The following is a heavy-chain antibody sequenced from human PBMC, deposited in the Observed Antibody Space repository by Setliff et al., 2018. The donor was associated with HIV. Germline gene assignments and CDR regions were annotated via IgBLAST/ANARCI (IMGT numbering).Heavy chain of an antibody. J-gene: IGHJ6*02. D-gene: IGHD2-15*01. Sequence: ASVKVSCKASGYTFTSYDINWVRQATGHGLEWMGWINPYSGNTGYAQRFQDRVSITADKSSTTSYMELSSLKSEDTAVYYCARNLVVVAPTVDYFGMDVWGQGTTVTVSS. CDR2: INPYSGNT. V-gene: IGHV1-8*01. CDR3: ARNLVVVAPTVDYFGMDV. CDR1: GYTFTSYD.